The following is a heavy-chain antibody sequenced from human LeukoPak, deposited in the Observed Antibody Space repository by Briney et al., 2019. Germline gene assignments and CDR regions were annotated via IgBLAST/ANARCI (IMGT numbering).Heavy chain of an antibody. CDR1: GYTSTSYY. D-gene: IGHD2-21*01. CDR3: ARFIVSGGYFDY. CDR2: INPSGGST. J-gene: IGHJ4*02. V-gene: IGHV1-46*01. Sequence: ASVKVSCKASGYTSTSYYMHWVRQAPGQGLEWMGMINPSGGSTSYAQKFQGRVTMTRDTSTSTVYMELSSLRSEDTAVYYCARFIVSGGYFDYWGQGTLVTVSS.